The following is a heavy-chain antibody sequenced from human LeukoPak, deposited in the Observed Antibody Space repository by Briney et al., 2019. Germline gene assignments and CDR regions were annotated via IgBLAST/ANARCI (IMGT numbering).Heavy chain of an antibody. D-gene: IGHD3-22*01. CDR2: IIPILGIA. V-gene: IGHV1-69*04. CDR1: GGTFSSYA. CDR3: ARPYYYDSSGFDY. Sequence: ASVKVSCKASGGTFSSYAISWVRQAPGQGLEWMGRIIPILGIANYAQKFQGRVTITADKSTSTAYMELSSLRSEDTAVYYCARPYYYDSSGFDYWGQGTLVTVSS. J-gene: IGHJ4*02.